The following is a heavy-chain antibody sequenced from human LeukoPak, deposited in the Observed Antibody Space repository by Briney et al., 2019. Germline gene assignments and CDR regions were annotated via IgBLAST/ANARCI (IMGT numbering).Heavy chain of an antibody. CDR3: ARALGGYCSSTSCYTLRTNWFDP. CDR2: IYHSGST. Sequence: SETLSLTCAVSGGSISSGGYSWSWIRQPPGKGLEWIGYIYHSGSTYYNPSLKSRATISVDRSKNQFSLKLSSVTAADTAVYYCARALGGYCSSTSCYTLRTNWFDPWGQGTLVTVSS. D-gene: IGHD2-2*02. J-gene: IGHJ5*02. V-gene: IGHV4-30-2*01. CDR1: GGSISSGGYS.